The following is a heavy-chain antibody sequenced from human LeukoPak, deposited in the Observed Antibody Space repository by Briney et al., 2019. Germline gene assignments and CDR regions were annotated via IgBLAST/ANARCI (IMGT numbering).Heavy chain of an antibody. D-gene: IGHD3-10*01. V-gene: IGHV3-7*03. CDR3: AKAHKALRGVIDYYYGMDV. Sequence: GGSLRLSCAASGFTFSSYWMSWVRQAPGKGLEWVANIKQDGSEKYYVDSVKGRFTISRDNSKNTLYLQMNSLRAEDTAVYYCAKAHKALRGVIDYYYGMDVWGQGTTVTVSS. CDR2: IKQDGSEK. CDR1: GFTFSSYW. J-gene: IGHJ6*02.